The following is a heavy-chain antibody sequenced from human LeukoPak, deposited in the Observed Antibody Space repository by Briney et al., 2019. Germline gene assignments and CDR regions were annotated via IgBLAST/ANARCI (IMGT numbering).Heavy chain of an antibody. V-gene: IGHV3-33*08. CDR1: GFTFSSYG. CDR3: ARGGGYCGGDCYGIDY. CDR2: IWYGGSNK. J-gene: IGHJ4*02. D-gene: IGHD2-21*01. Sequence: QPGRSLRLSCAASGFTFSSYGMHWVLQSPGKGLEWVAVIWYGGSNKYYADSVKGRFTISRDNSKNTLYLQMNSLRAEDTAVYYCARGGGYCGGDCYGIDYWGQGTLVTVSS.